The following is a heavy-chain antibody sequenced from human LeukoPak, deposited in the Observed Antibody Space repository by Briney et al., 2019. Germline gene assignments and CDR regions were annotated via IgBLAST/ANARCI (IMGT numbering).Heavy chain of an antibody. D-gene: IGHD3-16*02. CDR2: ISSSGSTI. V-gene: IGHV3-11*04. J-gene: IGHJ5*02. Sequence: GGSLRLSCAASGFTFSDYYMSWIRQAPGKGLEWVSYISSSGSTIYYADSVKGRFTISRDNGKNSLYLQMNSLRAEDTSVYYCARDVRYRSWFDPWGQGTLVIVSS. CDR1: GFTFSDYY. CDR3: ARDVRYRSWFDP.